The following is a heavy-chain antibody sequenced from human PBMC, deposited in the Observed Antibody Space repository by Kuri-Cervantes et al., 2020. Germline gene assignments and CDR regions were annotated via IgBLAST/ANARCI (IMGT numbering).Heavy chain of an antibody. CDR3: ARTRWLQPIDY. D-gene: IGHD5-24*01. J-gene: IGHJ4*02. CDR2: ISSEGTNK. Sequence: GESLKISCAASGFTFSILTMHWVRQAPGKGLEWVAAISSEGTNKYYGDSVKGRFTISRDNSKNTLYLQMNSLRAEDTAVYYCARTRWLQPIDYWGQGTLVTVSS. CDR1: GFTFSILT. V-gene: IGHV3-30*03.